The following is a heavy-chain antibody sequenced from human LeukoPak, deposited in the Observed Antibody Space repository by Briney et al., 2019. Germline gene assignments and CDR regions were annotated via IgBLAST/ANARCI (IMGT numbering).Heavy chain of an antibody. J-gene: IGHJ4*02. V-gene: IGHV1-46*01. CDR2: VNPSSGSA. CDR1: GYTFSGYS. CDR3: ARDWAHGSFDY. Sequence: GASVKVSCKASGYTFSGYSMHWVRQAPGQGPEWMGMVNPSSGSATYAQKFQGSATMTRDTSTTTLYMELSSLRSEDTAVYYCARDWAHGSFDYWGQGTPVIVSS. D-gene: IGHD3-10*01.